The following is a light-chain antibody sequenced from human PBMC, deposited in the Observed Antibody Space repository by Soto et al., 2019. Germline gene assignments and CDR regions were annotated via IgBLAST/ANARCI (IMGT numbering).Light chain of an antibody. J-gene: IGLJ3*02. CDR2: EVS. CDR3: TAYTSSNTLNVL. V-gene: IGLV2-14*01. CDR1: SSDVGAYNY. Sequence: QSVLTQPASVSGSPGQSITISCTGTSSDVGAYNYVSWYHQHPGKDPKLMIFEVSNRPSGVSNRFSGSKSGNPASLTISGLQAEDEADYYCTAYTSSNTLNVLFGGGTKLTVL.